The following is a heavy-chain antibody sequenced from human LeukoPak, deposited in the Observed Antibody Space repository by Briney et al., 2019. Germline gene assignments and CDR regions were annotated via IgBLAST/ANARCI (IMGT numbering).Heavy chain of an antibody. D-gene: IGHD1-14*01. CDR1: GFTFSSYW. CDR3: ATLVQSVNQREV. V-gene: IGHV3-74*01. J-gene: IGHJ4*02. CDR2: INTDGSST. Sequence: GGSLRLSCAASGFTFSSYWMHWVRQAAGKELVWVSRINTDGSSTTYADSVKGRFTISRDNAKKTLHLQMNGLRAEDTAVYYCATLVQSVNQREVWGQGALAAVSS.